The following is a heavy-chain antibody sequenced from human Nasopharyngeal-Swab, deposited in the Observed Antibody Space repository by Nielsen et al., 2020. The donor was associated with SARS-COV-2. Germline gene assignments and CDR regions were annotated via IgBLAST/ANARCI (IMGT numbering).Heavy chain of an antibody. V-gene: IGHV3-48*03. CDR2: ISSSGSTI. D-gene: IGHD3-10*01. J-gene: IGHJ4*02. Sequence: WIRQPPGKGLEWVSYISSSGSTIYYADSVKGRFTISRDNAKNSPYLQMNSLRAEDTAVYYCARDRGGLLWFGELPTYFDYWGQGTLVTVSS. CDR3: ARDRGGLLWFGELPTYFDY.